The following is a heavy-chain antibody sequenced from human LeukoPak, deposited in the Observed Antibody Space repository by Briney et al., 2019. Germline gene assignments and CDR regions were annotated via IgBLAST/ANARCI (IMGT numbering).Heavy chain of an antibody. V-gene: IGHV1-2*06. J-gene: IGHJ4*02. CDR2: INPNSGGT. CDR3: ARGSPGYDSSGYYYESQRVFDY. CDR1: GYTFTGYY. Sequence: GASVKVSCKASGYTFTGYYMHWVRQAPGQGLEWMGRINPNSGGTNYAQKFQGRVAMTRETSISTAYMELSRLRSDDTAVYYCARGSPGYDSSGYYYESQRVFDYWGQGTLVTVSS. D-gene: IGHD3-22*01.